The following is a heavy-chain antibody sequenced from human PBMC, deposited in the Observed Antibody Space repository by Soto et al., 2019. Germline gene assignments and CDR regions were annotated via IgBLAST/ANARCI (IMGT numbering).Heavy chain of an antibody. CDR2: INPNSGGT. CDR1: GYTFTGYY. D-gene: IGHD3-9*01. CDR3: ARGRRGRYFDWLLAFDY. Sequence: QVQLVQSGAEVKKPGASVKVSCKASGYTFTGYYMHWVRQAPGQGLEWMGWINPNSGGTNYAQKFQGWVTMTRDTSISTAYMELSRLRSDDTAVYYCARGRRGRYFDWLLAFDYWGQGTLVTVSS. J-gene: IGHJ4*02. V-gene: IGHV1-2*04.